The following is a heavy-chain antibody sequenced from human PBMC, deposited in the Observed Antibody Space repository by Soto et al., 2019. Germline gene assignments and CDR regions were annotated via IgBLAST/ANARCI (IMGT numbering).Heavy chain of an antibody. Sequence: QVQLVQSGAEVKEPGASVRVSCKASGYTFINFDISWVRQAAGQGLEWLGWMNPGSGKTGYASKFQGRVAMTRDAYTGTSHLELSRLTSDDTAVYYCARMASAGTLNWFDPWGQGTLVTVSS. CDR1: GYTFINFD. J-gene: IGHJ5*02. D-gene: IGHD6-13*01. CDR2: MNPGSGKT. CDR3: ARMASAGTLNWFDP. V-gene: IGHV1-8*02.